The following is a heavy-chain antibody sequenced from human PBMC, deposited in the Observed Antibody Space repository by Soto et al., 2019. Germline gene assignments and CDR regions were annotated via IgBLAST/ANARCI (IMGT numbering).Heavy chain of an antibody. CDR3: TSGSGSTTAPDY. V-gene: IGHV3-49*03. Sequence: GGSLRLSCTASGVTFGDYAMSWFRQAPGKGLEWVGFIRSKAYGGTTEYAASVKGRFTISRDDSKSIAYLQMNSLKTEDTAVYYCTSGSGSTTAPDYWGQGTLVTVSS. J-gene: IGHJ4*02. D-gene: IGHD3-10*01. CDR1: GVTFGDYA. CDR2: IRSKAYGGTT.